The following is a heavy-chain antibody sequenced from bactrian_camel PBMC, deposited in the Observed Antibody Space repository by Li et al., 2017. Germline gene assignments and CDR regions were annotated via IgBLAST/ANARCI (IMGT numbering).Heavy chain of an antibody. D-gene: IGHD1*01. CDR1: GYNYKESC. Sequence: LVESGGGSVQAGGSLTLSCVYSGYNYKESCMGWFRQSPGAKREGVAFIYIGGGRTSYADSVKGRFTISRESGKNTVHLQMNSLMPEDSGVYYCAGDRSYGAWYMESQYKYWGRGTQVTVS. CDR3: AGDRSYGAWYMESQYKY. CDR2: IYIGGGRT. J-gene: IGHJ4*01. V-gene: IGHV3S25*01.